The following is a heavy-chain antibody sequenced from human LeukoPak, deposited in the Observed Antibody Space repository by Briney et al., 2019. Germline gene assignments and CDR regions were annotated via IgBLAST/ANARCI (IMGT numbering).Heavy chain of an antibody. J-gene: IGHJ4*02. V-gene: IGHV3-23*01. CDR3: AGTEKTTVVPDY. CDR1: GFTFSIYA. Sequence: GGSLRLSCAASGFTFSIYAMNWVRQAPGKGLEWVSGISGSGGRTYYADSVKGRFTISRDNSKNTLYLQMNSLRAEDTAVYYCAGTEKTTVVPDYWGQGTLVTVSS. D-gene: IGHD4-23*01. CDR2: ISGSGGRT.